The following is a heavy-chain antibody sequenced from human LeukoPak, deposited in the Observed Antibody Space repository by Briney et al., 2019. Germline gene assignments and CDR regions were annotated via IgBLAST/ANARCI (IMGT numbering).Heavy chain of an antibody. V-gene: IGHV3-23*01. CDR3: AKARLATVTTSWDY. J-gene: IGHJ4*02. CDR2: ISGSGGST. D-gene: IGHD4-17*01. Sequence: GGSLRLSCAASGFTFSSYAMSWVRQAPGKGLEWVSAISGSGGSTYYADSVKGRFTISRDNSKNTLYLQMNSLRAEDTAVYYCAKARLATVTTSWDYWGQGTLVTVSS. CDR1: GFTFSSYA.